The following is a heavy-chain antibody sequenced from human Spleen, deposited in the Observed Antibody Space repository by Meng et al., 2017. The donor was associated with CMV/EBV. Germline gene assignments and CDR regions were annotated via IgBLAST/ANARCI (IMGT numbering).Heavy chain of an antibody. CDR2: ISAYNGNT. D-gene: IGHD6-13*01. Sequence: SGYTFTSNGINWVRQAPGQGLEWMGWISAYNGNTNYAQKLQGRVTMTTDTSTSTAYMELRSLRSDDTAVYYCARDKSRQLAPNWFDPWGQGTLVTVSS. J-gene: IGHJ5*02. CDR1: GYTFTSNG. CDR3: ARDKSRQLAPNWFDP. V-gene: IGHV1-18*01.